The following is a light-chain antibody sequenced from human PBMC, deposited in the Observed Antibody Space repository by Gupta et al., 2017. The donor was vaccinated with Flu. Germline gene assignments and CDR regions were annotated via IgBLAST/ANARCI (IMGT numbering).Light chain of an antibody. CDR1: QSVNNY. V-gene: IGKV3-11*01. CDR3: QQPNILQT. CDR2: DAS. J-gene: IGKJ5*01. Sequence: SPATLSLSPGERATPSCRASQSVNNYLAWYQQKPGQAPRLLIYDASNRATGIPARFSGSGSGTDFTLTISSLEREDVAVYYLQQPNILQTFGQGTLMEIK.